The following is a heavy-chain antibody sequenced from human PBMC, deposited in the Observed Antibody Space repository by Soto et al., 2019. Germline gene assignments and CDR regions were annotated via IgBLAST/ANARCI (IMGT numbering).Heavy chain of an antibody. Sequence: TGGSLRLSCAVSGFTFRDYYMAWVRQAPGKGLECVAYISQNGVPIYCTDSVKGRFTISRDNAKESLYLQMDSLRAEDTAAYFCGRWNFALDIWGRGTWVTVSS. J-gene: IGHJ3*02. CDR3: GRWNFALDI. D-gene: IGHD1-7*01. CDR1: GFTFRDYY. V-gene: IGHV3-11*01. CDR2: ISQNGVPI.